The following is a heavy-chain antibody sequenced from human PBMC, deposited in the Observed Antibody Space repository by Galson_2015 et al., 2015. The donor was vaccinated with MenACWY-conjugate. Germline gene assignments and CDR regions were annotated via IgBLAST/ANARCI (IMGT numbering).Heavy chain of an antibody. CDR3: TRAAGVYNWFDT. D-gene: IGHD5/OR15-5a*01. CDR1: GFLFSGSA. CDR2: METKGNGYAT. V-gene: IGHV3-73*01. J-gene: IGHJ5*02. Sequence: SLRLSCAASGFLFSGSAIHWVRQASGKGLEWVAQMETKGNGYATTYASTVRGRVFISSDDTMNTAYLHMNSLETEDTDVYYCTRAAGVYNWFDTWGQGALVTGSS.